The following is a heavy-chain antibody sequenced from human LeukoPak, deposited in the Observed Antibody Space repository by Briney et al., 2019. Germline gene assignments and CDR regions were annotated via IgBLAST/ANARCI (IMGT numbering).Heavy chain of an antibody. Sequence: PGGSLRLSCAASGFAFRSYWMSWVRQAPGKGLEWVANINQDGSESHCVDSVKGRYTISRDNAKNSLSLQMNSLRAEDTAVYYCARDWHYYDSTTYYYYFDCWGQGTLVTVSS. J-gene: IGHJ4*02. D-gene: IGHD3-22*01. CDR3: ARDWHYYDSTTYYYYFDC. CDR2: INQDGSES. CDR1: GFAFRSYW. V-gene: IGHV3-7*01.